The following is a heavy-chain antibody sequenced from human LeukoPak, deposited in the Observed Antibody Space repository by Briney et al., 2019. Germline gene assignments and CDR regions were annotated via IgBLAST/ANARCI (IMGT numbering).Heavy chain of an antibody. CDR1: GGSISNSDYY. Sequence: SETLSLTCTVSGGSISNSDYYWGWIRQPPGKGLEWIALINYSGRTFYNPSLRSRVTISVDMSKNQFSLNLNSVTAADTAVYYCARRRKDLNWFDPWGQGTLVTVSS. CDR2: INYSGRT. V-gene: IGHV4-39*01. CDR3: ARRRKDLNWFDP. J-gene: IGHJ5*02.